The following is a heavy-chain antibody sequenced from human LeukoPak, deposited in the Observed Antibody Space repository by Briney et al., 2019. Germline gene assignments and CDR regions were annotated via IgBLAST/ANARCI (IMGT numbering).Heavy chain of an antibody. CDR3: ARGDGYNYGLGY. D-gene: IGHD5-24*01. CDR2: IYYSGSS. CDR1: GGSISSSSYY. J-gene: IGHJ4*02. Sequence: PSETLSLTCTVSGGSISSSSYYWGWIRQPPGKGLEWIGSIYYSGSSYYNPSLKSRVTISLDTSKNQFSLKLSSVTAADTAVYYCARGDGYNYGLGYWGQGTLVTVSS. V-gene: IGHV4-39*07.